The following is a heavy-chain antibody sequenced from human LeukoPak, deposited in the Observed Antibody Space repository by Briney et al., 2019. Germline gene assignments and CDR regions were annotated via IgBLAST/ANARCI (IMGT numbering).Heavy chain of an antibody. CDR2: IKSKTDGGTT. CDR1: GFTFSSYS. D-gene: IGHD3-10*01. V-gene: IGHV3-15*01. CDR3: TIMVRGARSYFDY. J-gene: IGHJ4*02. Sequence: GGSLRLSCAASGFTFSSYSMSWVRQAPGKGLEWVGRIKSKTDGGTTDYAAPVKGRFTISRDDSKNTLYLQMNSLKTEDTAVYYCTIMVRGARSYFDYWGQGTLVTVSS.